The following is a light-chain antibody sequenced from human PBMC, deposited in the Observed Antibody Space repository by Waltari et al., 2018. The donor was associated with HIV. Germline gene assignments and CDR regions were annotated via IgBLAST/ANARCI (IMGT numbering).Light chain of an antibody. J-gene: IGLJ2*01. CDR3: AAWDSGLRSLV. Sequence: SILTQPTTISATPGEQVTVPCSGHTSNIAHNFVSWYQQSPGTAPTLVIFENDYRASGIPDRFSGSRGGTSASLVIRRLQPGDEADYYCAAWDSGLRSLVFGGGTKLTV. CDR2: END. CDR1: TSNIAHNF. V-gene: IGLV1-51*02.